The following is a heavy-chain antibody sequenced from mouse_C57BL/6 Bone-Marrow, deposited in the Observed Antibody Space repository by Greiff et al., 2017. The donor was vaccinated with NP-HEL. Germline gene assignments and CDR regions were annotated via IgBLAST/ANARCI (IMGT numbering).Heavy chain of an antibody. CDR2: IYPRDGST. CDR1: GYTFTSYD. D-gene: IGHD2-2*01. CDR3: ARETMVTPYYYAMDY. V-gene: IGHV1-85*01. Sequence: QVQLKQSGPELVKPGASVKLSCKASGYTFTSYDINWVKQRPGQGLEWIGWIYPRDGSTKYNEKFKGKATLTVDTSSSTAYMELHSLTSEDSAVYFCARETMVTPYYYAMDYWGQGTSVTVSS. J-gene: IGHJ4*01.